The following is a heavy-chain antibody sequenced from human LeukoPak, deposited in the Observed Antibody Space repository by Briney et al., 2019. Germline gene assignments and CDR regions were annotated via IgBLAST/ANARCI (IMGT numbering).Heavy chain of an antibody. CDR2: IIPIFGIA. CDR3: ARSSSGFDFNNWFDP. Sequence: GASVKVSCKASGYTFTGYYMHWVRQAPGQGLEWMGRIIPIFGIANYAQKFQGRVTITADKSTSTAYMELSSLRSEDTAVYYCARSSSGFDFNNWFDPWGQGTLVTVSS. D-gene: IGHD5-12*01. V-gene: IGHV1-69*02. J-gene: IGHJ5*02. CDR1: GYTFTGYY.